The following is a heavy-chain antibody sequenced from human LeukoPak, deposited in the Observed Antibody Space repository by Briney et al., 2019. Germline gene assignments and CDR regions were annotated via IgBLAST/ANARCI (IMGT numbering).Heavy chain of an antibody. J-gene: IGHJ5*02. CDR2: IYHSGST. D-gene: IGHD1/OR15-1a*01. CDR1: GGSISSGGYY. CDR3: ARGLTSRPAYNWFDP. V-gene: IGHV4-30-2*01. Sequence: SETLSLTCTVSGGSISSGGYYWNWIRQPPGKGLEWIGYIYHSGSTYYNPSLKGRVTISVDRSKNQFSLKLSSVTAADTAVYYCARGLTSRPAYNWFDPWGQGTLVTVSS.